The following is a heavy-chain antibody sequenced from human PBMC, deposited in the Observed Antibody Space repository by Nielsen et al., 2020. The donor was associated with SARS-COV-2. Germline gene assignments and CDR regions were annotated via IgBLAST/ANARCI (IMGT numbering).Heavy chain of an antibody. J-gene: IGHJ6*02. CDR3: ARGGRFGELGYGMDV. D-gene: IGHD3-10*01. CDR2: ISGSGGST. Sequence: GGSLRLSCAASGFTFSSYAMSWVRQAPGKGLEWVSAISGSGGSTYYADSVKGRFTISRDNAKNSLYLQMNSLRAEDTAVYYCARGGRFGELGYGMDVWGQGTTVTVSS. V-gene: IGHV3-23*01. CDR1: GFTFSSYA.